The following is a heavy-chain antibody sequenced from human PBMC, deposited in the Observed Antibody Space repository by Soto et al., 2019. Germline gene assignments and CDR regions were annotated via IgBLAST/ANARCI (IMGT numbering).Heavy chain of an antibody. J-gene: IGHJ4*02. Sequence: GASVKVSCKAAGYTFIDYGIGWVRQAPGQGLEWMGWINADNGNTNYAPKLQGRVTMTADTSTSTAYMELRSLRSDDTAMYYCARGSPYGDYAYWGQGTLVTVSS. D-gene: IGHD4-17*01. CDR2: INADNGNT. CDR3: ARGSPYGDYAY. V-gene: IGHV1-18*01. CDR1: GYTFIDYG.